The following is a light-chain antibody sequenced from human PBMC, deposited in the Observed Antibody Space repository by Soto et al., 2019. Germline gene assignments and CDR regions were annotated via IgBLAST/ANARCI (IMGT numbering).Light chain of an antibody. CDR2: TAS. J-gene: IGKJ4*01. V-gene: IGKV1-39*01. CDR3: QQSYSILGIT. CDR1: QSISGY. Sequence: DIQMTQSPSSLSASVGDRVTITCRASQSISGYLNWYQQKPGKAPKLLIYTASSLQSGVPSRFSGSGSGTDFTLTISSLQPEDFATYYCQQSYSILGITFGGGTKVEIK.